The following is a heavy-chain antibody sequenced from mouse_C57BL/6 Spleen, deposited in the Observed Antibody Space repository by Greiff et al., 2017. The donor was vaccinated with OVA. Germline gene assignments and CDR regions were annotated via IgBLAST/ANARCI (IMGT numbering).Heavy chain of an antibody. CDR1: GYAFTNYL. Sequence: QVQLQQSGAELVRPGTSVKVSCKASGYAFTNYLIEWVKQRPGQGLEWIGVINPGSGGTNYNEKFKGKATLTADKSSSTAYMQLSSLTSEDSAVYFCARHLDYWGQGTTLTVSS. J-gene: IGHJ2*01. CDR3: ARHLDY. V-gene: IGHV1-54*01. CDR2: INPGSGGT.